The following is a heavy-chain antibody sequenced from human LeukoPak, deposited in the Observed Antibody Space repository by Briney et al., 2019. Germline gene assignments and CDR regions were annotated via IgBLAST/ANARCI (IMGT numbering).Heavy chain of an antibody. CDR3: ARVAPLDV. Sequence: GGSLRLPCAASGFTFSSYSMNLVRQAPGKGLEGVSSISRSSSYIYYADSVTGRFTISRDNAKNSLYLQMNSLRAEDTAVYYCARVAPLDVWGKGTTVTVSS. CDR2: ISRSSSYI. CDR1: GFTFSSYS. V-gene: IGHV3-21*01. J-gene: IGHJ6*04.